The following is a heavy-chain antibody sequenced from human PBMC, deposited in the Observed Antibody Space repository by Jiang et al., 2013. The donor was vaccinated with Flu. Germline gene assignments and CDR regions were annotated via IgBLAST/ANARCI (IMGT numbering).Heavy chain of an antibody. CDR2: INTNTGNP. Sequence: QGLEWMGWINTNTGNPTYAQGFTGRFVFSLDTSVSTAYLQISSLKAEDTAVYYCARESGSNDYWGQGTLVTVSS. V-gene: IGHV7-4-1*02. J-gene: IGHJ4*02. CDR3: ARESGSNDY. D-gene: IGHD7-27*01.